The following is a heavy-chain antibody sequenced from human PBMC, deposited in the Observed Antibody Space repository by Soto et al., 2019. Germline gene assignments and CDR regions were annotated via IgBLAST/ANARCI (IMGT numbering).Heavy chain of an antibody. D-gene: IGHD2-15*01. CDR3: ATRDCGGGTCYFDY. J-gene: IGHJ4*02. V-gene: IGHV3-23*01. CDR1: GFTFSSYA. CDR2: ISDSGDRP. Sequence: EVQLLESGGGLVQPGGSLRLSCAASGFTFSSYAMSWVRQAPGKGLEWVSGISDSGDRPYYGDSVKGRFTISRDNSKNTLYLQMSSLRADDTAVYYCATRDCGGGTCYFDYWGQGTLVTVSS.